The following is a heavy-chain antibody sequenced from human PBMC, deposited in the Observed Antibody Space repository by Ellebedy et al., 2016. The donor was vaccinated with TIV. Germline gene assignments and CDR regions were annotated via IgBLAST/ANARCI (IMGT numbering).Heavy chain of an antibody. V-gene: IGHV3-66*01. D-gene: IGHD5-24*01. J-gene: IGHJ4*02. CDR1: GFTVSSNY. CDR2: IYSGGST. Sequence: GGSLRLSXAASGFTVSSNYMSWVRQAPGKGLEWVSVIYSGGSTYYADSVKGRFTISRDNSKNTLYLQMNSLRAEDTAVYYCARDPPGRDGYNEPNDYWGQGTLVTVSS. CDR3: ARDPPGRDGYNEPNDY.